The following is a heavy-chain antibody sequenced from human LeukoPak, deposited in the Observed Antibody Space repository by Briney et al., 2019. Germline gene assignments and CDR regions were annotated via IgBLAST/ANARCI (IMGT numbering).Heavy chain of an antibody. CDR1: GFAFSDYG. J-gene: IGHJ6*02. V-gene: IGHV3-30*18. Sequence: PGGSLTLSCAASGFAFSDYGMHWLRQARGKALEWVAVISSDGSNEYYADSVRGRSTISRDNSKNTVYMQMRSLRGEDTAVYYCAKDRLDGYNFRGMDVWGQGTTVSVSS. CDR3: AKDRLDGYNFRGMDV. D-gene: IGHD5-24*01. CDR2: ISSDGSNE.